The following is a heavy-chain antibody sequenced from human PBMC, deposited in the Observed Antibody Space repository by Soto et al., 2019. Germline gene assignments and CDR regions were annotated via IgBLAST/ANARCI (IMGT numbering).Heavy chain of an antibody. J-gene: IGHJ6*02. Sequence: ASVKVSCKASGYTFTGYYMHWVRQAPGQGLEWMGWINPNSGGTNYAQKFQGWVTMTRDTSISTAYMELSRLRSDDTAEYYCARGGPPTQWLVRGYYYGMDVWGQGTTVTVSS. CDR1: GYTFTGYY. D-gene: IGHD6-19*01. CDR2: INPNSGGT. CDR3: ARGGPPTQWLVRGYYYGMDV. V-gene: IGHV1-2*04.